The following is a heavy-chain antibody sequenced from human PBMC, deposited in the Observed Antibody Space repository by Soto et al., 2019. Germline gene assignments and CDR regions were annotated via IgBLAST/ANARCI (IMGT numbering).Heavy chain of an antibody. Sequence: QVQLVQSGAEVKKPGSSVKVSCKASGGTFSSYTISWVRQAPGQGLEWMGRIIPILGIANYAQKFQGRVTXXAXKXXSTAYMELSSLRSEDTAVYYCAARCHTAMPTALDYWGQGTLVTVSS. D-gene: IGHD5-18*01. CDR3: AARCHTAMPTALDY. J-gene: IGHJ4*02. CDR1: GGTFSSYT. V-gene: IGHV1-69*02. CDR2: IIPILGIA.